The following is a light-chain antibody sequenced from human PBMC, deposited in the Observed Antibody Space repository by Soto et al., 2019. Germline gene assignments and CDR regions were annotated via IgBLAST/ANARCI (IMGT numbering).Light chain of an antibody. V-gene: IGKV1-16*02. CDR2: DAS. CDR3: QQYRNYPVT. Sequence: DIQMTQSPSSLSASVGDRVTITCRASQEISNHLAWFQQKPGKPPKSLISDASNLQSGVPSKFSGSGSGTDFTLTISSLQPEDFATYYCQQYRNYPVTFGGGTKVEIK. J-gene: IGKJ4*01. CDR1: QEISNH.